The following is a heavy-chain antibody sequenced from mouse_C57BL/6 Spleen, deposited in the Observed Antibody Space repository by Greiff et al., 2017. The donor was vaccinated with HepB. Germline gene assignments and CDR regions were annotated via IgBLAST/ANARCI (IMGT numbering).Heavy chain of an antibody. D-gene: IGHD1-1*01. CDR1: GYTFTSYW. CDR2: IHPNSGST. J-gene: IGHJ4*01. CDR3: ARRGTTVVGNAMDY. Sequence: QVQLQQPGAELVKPGASVKLSCKASGYTFTSYWMHWVKQRPGQGLEWIGMIHPNSGSTNYNEKFKSKATLTVDKSSSTAYMQLSSLTSEDSAVYYCARRGTTVVGNAMDYWGQGTSVTVSS. V-gene: IGHV1-64*01.